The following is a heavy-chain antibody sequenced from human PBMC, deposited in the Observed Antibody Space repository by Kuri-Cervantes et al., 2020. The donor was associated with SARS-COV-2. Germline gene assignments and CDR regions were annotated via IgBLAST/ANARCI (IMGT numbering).Heavy chain of an antibody. Sequence: GSLRLSCTVSGGSASSGSYYWSWIRQPPGKGLEWIGYIYYSGSTNYNPSLKSRVTISVDTSKNQFSLKLSSVTAADTAVYYCARDLGSGRWLQSPNAFDIWGQGTMVTVSS. J-gene: IGHJ3*02. D-gene: IGHD5-24*01. CDR1: GGSASSGSYY. CDR3: ARDLGSGRWLQSPNAFDI. CDR2: IYYSGST. V-gene: IGHV4-61*01.